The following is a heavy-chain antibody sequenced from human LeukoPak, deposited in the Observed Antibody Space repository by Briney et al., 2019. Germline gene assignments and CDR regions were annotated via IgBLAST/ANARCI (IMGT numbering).Heavy chain of an antibody. V-gene: IGHV4-61*02. Sequence: SETLSLTCTVSGGSISSGSYYWSWIRQPAGKGLEWIGRIYTSGSTNYNPSLKSRVTISVDTSKNQFSLKLSSVTAADTAVYYCARAGFWGYCSGGSCREYWFDPWGQGTLVTVSS. CDR1: GGSISSGSYY. CDR3: ARAGFWGYCSGGSCREYWFDP. D-gene: IGHD2-15*01. CDR2: IYTSGST. J-gene: IGHJ5*02.